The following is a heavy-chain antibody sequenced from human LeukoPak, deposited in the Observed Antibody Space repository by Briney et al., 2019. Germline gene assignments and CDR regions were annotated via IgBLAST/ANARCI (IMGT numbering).Heavy chain of an antibody. CDR3: ARDTAMVADY. D-gene: IGHD5-18*01. CDR2: ISSSSSYI. J-gene: IGHJ4*02. CDR1: GFTFSTYG. V-gene: IGHV3-21*01. Sequence: PGGSLRLSCAASGFTFSTYGLHWVRQAPGKGLEWVSSISSSSSYIYYADSVKGRFTISRDNAKNSLYLQMNSLRAEDTAVYYCARDTAMVADYWGQGTLVTVSS.